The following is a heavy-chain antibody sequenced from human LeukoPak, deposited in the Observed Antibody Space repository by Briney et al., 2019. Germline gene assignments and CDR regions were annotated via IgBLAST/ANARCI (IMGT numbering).Heavy chain of an antibody. CDR1: GYTFTSYY. V-gene: IGHV1-46*01. D-gene: IGHD6-19*01. J-gene: IGHJ4*02. CDR2: INPSGGST. CDR3: ARDLEEYGSGWTREDY. Sequence: ASVKVSCKASGYTFTSYYMHWVRQAPGQGLEWMGIINPSGGSTSYAQKFQGRVTMTRDTSTSTVYMELSSPRSEDTAVYYCARDLEEYGSGWTREDYWGQGTLVTVSS.